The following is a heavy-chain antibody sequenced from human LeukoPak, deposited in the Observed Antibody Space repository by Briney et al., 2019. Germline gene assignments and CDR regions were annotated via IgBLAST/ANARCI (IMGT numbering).Heavy chain of an antibody. J-gene: IGHJ6*02. CDR3: AGDGRIVVVVAAYYYYYGMDV. CDR1: GFTFSSYW. CDR2: IKQDGSEK. V-gene: IGHV3-7*04. D-gene: IGHD2-15*01. Sequence: GGSLRLSCAASGFTFSSYWMSWVRQAPGKGLEWVANIKQDGSEKYYVDSVKGRFTISRDNAKNSLYLQMNSLRAEDTAVYYCAGDGRIVVVVAAYYYYYGMDVWGQGTTVTVSS.